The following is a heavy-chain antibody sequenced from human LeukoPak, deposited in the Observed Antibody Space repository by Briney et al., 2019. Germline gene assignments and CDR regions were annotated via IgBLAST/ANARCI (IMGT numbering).Heavy chain of an antibody. D-gene: IGHD1-7*01. CDR1: GFTFTSYS. Sequence: GGSLRLSCAASGFTFTSYSMNWVRRAPGKGLEWLSYIGSSGTTMYYADSVKGRFTISRDNARNSLYLQMNNLRAEDTALYYCARMNYVSTGWGAPFDSWGQGTLVTVSS. CDR3: ARMNYVSTGWGAPFDS. V-gene: IGHV3-48*01. CDR2: IGSSGTTM. J-gene: IGHJ4*02.